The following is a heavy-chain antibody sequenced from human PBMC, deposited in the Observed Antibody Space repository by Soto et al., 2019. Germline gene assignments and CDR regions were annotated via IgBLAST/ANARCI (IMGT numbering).Heavy chain of an antibody. D-gene: IGHD1-26*01. CDR3: ASQFATEQG. V-gene: IGHV3-33*03. CDR1: GFTFSSYG. CDR2: VWYDGSNK. J-gene: IGHJ4*02. Sequence: QVQLVESGGGVVQPGRSLRLSCAASGFTFSSYGMHWVRQAPGKGLEWVAVVWYDGSNKNYADSVKGRFTISRDNSKNTLYLQMNSLRVEDTAVYYCASQFATEQGWGQGTLVTVSS.